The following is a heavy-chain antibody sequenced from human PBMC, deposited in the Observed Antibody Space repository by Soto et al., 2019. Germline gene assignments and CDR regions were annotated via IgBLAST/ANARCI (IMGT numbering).Heavy chain of an antibody. Sequence: QVQLQESGPGLVKPSQTLSLTCTVSGGSISSGGYYWSWIRQHPGKGLEWIGYIYYSGSTYYNPSLKSRVTISVDTSKNQFSLKLSSVTAADTAVYYCARDVDCSGGSCPHYYYYGMDVWGQGTTVTVSS. CDR3: ARDVDCSGGSCPHYYYYGMDV. CDR2: IYYSGST. J-gene: IGHJ6*02. V-gene: IGHV4-31*03. D-gene: IGHD2-15*01. CDR1: GGSISSGGYY.